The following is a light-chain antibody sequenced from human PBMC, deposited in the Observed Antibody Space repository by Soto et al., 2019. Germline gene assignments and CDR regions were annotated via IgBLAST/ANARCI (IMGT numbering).Light chain of an antibody. J-gene: IGKJ4*01. Sequence: TVLTQAKGTLPLSPGPRATLSCRASQSVSSSYLAWYQQKPAQAPRLLIYGASRRATGTPDRFSGSGSGTDFTLTISRLEPEDFATYCCQQYSSFPATFGGGTKVDIK. CDR3: QQYSSFPAT. V-gene: IGKV3-20*01. CDR2: GAS. CDR1: QSVSSSY.